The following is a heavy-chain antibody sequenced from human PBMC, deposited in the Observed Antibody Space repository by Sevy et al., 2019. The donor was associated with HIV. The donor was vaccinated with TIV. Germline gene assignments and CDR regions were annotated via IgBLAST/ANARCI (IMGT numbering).Heavy chain of an antibody. CDR1: GFTFSSYG. D-gene: IGHD4-17*01. CDR2: IWYDGSNK. Sequence: GGSLRLSCAASGFTFSSYGMHWARQAPGKGLEWVAVIWYDGSNKYYADSVKGRFTISRDNSKNTLYLQMNSLRAEDTAVYYCARAPGLYYYYGMDVWGQGTTVTVSS. CDR3: ARAPGLYYYYGMDV. V-gene: IGHV3-33*01. J-gene: IGHJ6*02.